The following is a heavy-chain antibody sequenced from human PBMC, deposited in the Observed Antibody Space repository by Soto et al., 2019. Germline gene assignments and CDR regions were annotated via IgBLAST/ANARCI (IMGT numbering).Heavy chain of an antibody. CDR1: GFTFSSYG. CDR3: GSPSRDGYNKSRFAVDY. J-gene: IGHJ4*02. CDR2: IWYDGSNK. D-gene: IGHD5-12*01. Sequence: GGSLRLSCAASGFTFSSYGMHWVRQAPGKGLEWVAVIWYDGSNKYYADSVKGRFTISRDNSKNTLYLQMNSLRAEDTAVYYCGSPSRDGYNKSRFAVDYWGQGTLVTVSS. V-gene: IGHV3-33*01.